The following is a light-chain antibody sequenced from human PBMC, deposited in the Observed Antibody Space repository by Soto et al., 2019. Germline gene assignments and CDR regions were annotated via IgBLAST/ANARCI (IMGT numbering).Light chain of an antibody. CDR1: SSDVGGYHY. CDR2: EVS. CDR3: SSYSISTAYL. J-gene: IGLJ1*01. Sequence: SVLTQPASVSGSPGQSITMSCTGTSSDVGGYHYVSWYQLLPGKAPKLILFEVSIRPSGVSYRFSGSKSGNTASLTISGLQAEDEADYFCSSYSISTAYLFGTGTKVTVL. V-gene: IGLV2-14*01.